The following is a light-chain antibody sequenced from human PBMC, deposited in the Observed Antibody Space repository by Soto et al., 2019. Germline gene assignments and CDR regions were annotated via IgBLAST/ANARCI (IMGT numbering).Light chain of an antibody. CDR3: QQRNTWPPIT. CDR2: DAY. Sequence: EIVLTQSPVTLSLSPGERATLSCRASQSVRTYLAWYQVKPCQAPRLLIYDAYRRAFGVPARFSGSGSRTDFTLTISSLEPENFALYSCQQRNTWPPITFGQGTRL. V-gene: IGKV3-11*01. CDR1: QSVRTY. J-gene: IGKJ5*01.